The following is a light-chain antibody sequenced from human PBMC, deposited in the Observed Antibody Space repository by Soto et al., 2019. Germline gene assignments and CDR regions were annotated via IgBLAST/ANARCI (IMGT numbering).Light chain of an antibody. Sequence: EIVLTQSPATLSLSPGERATLFCSASQSVSGYLAWYQQKPGQAPRLVIHDVSRRAPDIPARFSGRGSGTDFTLTISSLETEDFAVYYCHQRSDWPITCGQGTKLQ. V-gene: IGKV3-11*01. CDR1: QSVSGY. CDR2: DVS. J-gene: IGKJ2*01. CDR3: HQRSDWPIT.